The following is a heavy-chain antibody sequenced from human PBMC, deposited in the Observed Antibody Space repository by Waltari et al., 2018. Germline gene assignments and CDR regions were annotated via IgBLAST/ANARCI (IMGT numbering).Heavy chain of an antibody. J-gene: IGHJ4*02. CDR3: ATGGWGFYLGY. V-gene: IGHV3-21*02. CDR1: GLTFSTYN. D-gene: IGHD7-27*01. CDR2: ISSDSNYM. Sequence: EVQLLESGGGLVRPGGSLRLSCAASGLTFSTYNLNWVRQPPGKGLEWVSSISSDSNYMHYADSVKGRFTISRDNAKNSLYRQLNSLRAEDTAVYYCATGGWGFYLGYWGQGTLVTVSS.